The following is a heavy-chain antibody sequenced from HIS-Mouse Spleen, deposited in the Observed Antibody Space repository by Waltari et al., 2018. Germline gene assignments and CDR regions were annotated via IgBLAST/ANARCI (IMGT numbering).Heavy chain of an antibody. J-gene: IGHJ4*02. CDR3: ARIAEGYSSGWYAFDY. CDR2: IDWDDDK. CDR1: GFSLSTSGMC. D-gene: IGHD6-19*01. Sequence: QVTLRESGPALVKPTQTLTLTCTFSGFSLSTSGMCVSWIRQPPGKALEWLARIDWDDDKYYSTSLKTRLSRAKDTSKNQVVLTMTNMDPVDTATYYCARIAEGYSSGWYAFDYWGQGTLVTVSS. V-gene: IGHV2-70*15.